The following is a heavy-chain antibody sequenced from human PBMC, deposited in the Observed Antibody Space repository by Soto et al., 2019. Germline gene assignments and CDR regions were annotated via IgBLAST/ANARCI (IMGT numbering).Heavy chain of an antibody. CDR2: IYHSGST. D-gene: IGHD2-15*01. V-gene: IGHV4-30-2*01. J-gene: IGHJ4*02. Sequence: SETLSLTCAVSGGSISSGGYSWSWIRQPPGKGLEWIGYIYHSGSTNYNPSLKSRVTISVDTSKNQFSLKLSSVTAADTAVYYCAESTRGSYFDYWGQGTLVTVSS. CDR1: GGSISSGGYS. CDR3: AESTRGSYFDY.